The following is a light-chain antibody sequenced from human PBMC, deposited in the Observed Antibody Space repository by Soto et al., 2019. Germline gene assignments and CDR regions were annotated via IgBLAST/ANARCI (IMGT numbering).Light chain of an antibody. Sequence: QSVLTQPPSASGTPGQRVNISCSGSSSNIGSNYVYWYRQFPGTAPKLLIQRNNQRPSGVPARFSGSKSGTSASLAISGLRSEDAADYYCGGWDDSLRGPGFGGGTKLPVL. CDR3: GGWDDSLRGPG. V-gene: IGLV1-47*01. CDR1: SSNIGSNY. CDR2: RNN. J-gene: IGLJ2*01.